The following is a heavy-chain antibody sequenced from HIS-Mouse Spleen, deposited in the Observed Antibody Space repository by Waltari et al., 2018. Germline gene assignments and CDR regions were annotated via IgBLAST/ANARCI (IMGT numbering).Heavy chain of an antibody. CDR3: ARGHDYSNYFDY. Sequence: QVQLVQSGAEVKKPGASVKVSCKASGYTFTSYDINWVRQATGQGLEWMGRMNPTNGNTGYEQKFQGRVTMTRNTSISTAYMELSSLRSEDTAVYYCARGHDYSNYFDYWGQGTLVTVSS. CDR1: GYTFTSYD. D-gene: IGHD4-4*01. V-gene: IGHV1-8*01. J-gene: IGHJ4*02. CDR2: MNPTNGNT.